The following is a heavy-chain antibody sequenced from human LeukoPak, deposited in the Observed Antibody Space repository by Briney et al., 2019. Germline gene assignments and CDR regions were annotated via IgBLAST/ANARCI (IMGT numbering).Heavy chain of an antibody. J-gene: IGHJ6*03. CDR2: IYPGESET. CDR1: GSSFSNYW. V-gene: IGHV5-51*01. CDR3: ARQYCTNGVCYGHYYYYMDV. D-gene: IGHD2-8*01. Sequence: GESLKISCKGSGSSFSNYWIGWVRQMPGKGLEWMGIIYPGESETRYSPSFQGQVTISADKSISTAYLQWSSLKASDTAMYYCARQYCTNGVCYGHYYYYMDVWGKGTTVTVSS.